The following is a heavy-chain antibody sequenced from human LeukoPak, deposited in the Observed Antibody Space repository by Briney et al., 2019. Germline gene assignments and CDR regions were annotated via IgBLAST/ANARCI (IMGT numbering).Heavy chain of an antibody. CDR1: GGSISSYY. Sequence: SETLSLTCTVSGGSISSYYWSWIRQPPGKGLEWIGYIYYSGSTNYNPSLKSRVTISVDTSKNQFSLKLSSVTAADTAVYYCARLRYSSSWYEGNWFDPWGQGTLVTVSS. CDR2: IYYSGST. V-gene: IGHV4-59*08. CDR3: ARLRYSSSWYEGNWFDP. J-gene: IGHJ5*02. D-gene: IGHD6-13*01.